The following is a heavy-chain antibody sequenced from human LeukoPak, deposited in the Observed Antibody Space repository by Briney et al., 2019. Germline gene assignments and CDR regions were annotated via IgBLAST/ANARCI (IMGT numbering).Heavy chain of an antibody. CDR1: GFTFDDYV. J-gene: IGHJ4*02. Sequence: TGGSLRLSCAASGFTFDDYVMHWVRQAPGKGLEWVSGISWNSGSIGYADSVKGRFTISRDNAKNTLYLQMNSLRAEDTAVYYCAKLSPKVLEWALAVWGQGTLVIVSS. CDR2: ISWNSGSI. D-gene: IGHD3-3*01. CDR3: AKLSPKVLEWALAV. V-gene: IGHV3-9*01.